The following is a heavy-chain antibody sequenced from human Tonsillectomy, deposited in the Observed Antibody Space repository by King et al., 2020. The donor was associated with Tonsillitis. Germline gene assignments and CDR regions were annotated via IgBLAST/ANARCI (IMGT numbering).Heavy chain of an antibody. D-gene: IGHD6-19*01. CDR2: INPNSGGT. V-gene: IGHV1-2*02. CDR3: AGEWGGAVAGTGYNWFDP. CDR1: GYTFTGFY. J-gene: IGHJ5*02. Sequence: VQLVESGAEVMKPGASVKVSCKASGYTFTGFYMHWVRQAPGQGLEWMGWINPNSGGTNYAQKFQGRVTMTSDTSINTAYIELSRLRSDDTAVYYCAGEWGGAVAGTGYNWFDPWGQGTLVTVSS.